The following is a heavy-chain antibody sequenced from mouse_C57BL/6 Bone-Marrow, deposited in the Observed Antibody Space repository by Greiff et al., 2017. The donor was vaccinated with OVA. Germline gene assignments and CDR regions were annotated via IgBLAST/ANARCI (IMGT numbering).Heavy chain of an antibody. CDR1: EYEFPSHD. J-gene: IGHJ3*01. CDR3: ARQESGVFAY. Sequence: DVKLVESGGGLVQPGESLKLSCESNEYEFPSHDMSWVRKTPEKRLELVAAINSDGGSTYYPDTMERRFIISRDNTKKTLYLQMSSLRSEDTAWDYCARQESGVFAYWGQGTLVTVSA. D-gene: IGHD4-1*01. CDR2: INSDGGST. V-gene: IGHV5-2*01.